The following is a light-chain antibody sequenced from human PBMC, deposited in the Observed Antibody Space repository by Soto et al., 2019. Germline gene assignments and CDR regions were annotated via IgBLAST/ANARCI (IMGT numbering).Light chain of an antibody. J-gene: IGKJ4*01. CDR2: DII. CDR3: QQYNSWPLT. CDR1: QSVSNE. V-gene: IGKV3D-15*01. Sequence: EIVMTQSPATRSVSPGERATISCVASQSVSNELAWYQQKPGQAPTPVIYDIITRATGVPTRISRSGSGTEFTLTISSLQSEDFAVYYCQQYNSWPLTFGGGTKVDI.